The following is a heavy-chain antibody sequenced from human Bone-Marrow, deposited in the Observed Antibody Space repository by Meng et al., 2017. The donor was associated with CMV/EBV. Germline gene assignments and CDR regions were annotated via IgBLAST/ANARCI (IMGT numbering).Heavy chain of an antibody. J-gene: IGHJ6*02. CDR3: AHRGRDGYNINYYGLDV. V-gene: IGHV3-30*03. D-gene: IGHD5-24*01. Sequence: GESLKISCAASGFTFSSYSMNWVRQAPGKGLEWVAVISYDGSNKYYADSVKGRFTISRDNSKNTLYLQMNSLRAEDTAVYYCAHRGRDGYNINYYGLDVWGQGTTVTVSS. CDR1: GFTFSSYS. CDR2: ISYDGSNK.